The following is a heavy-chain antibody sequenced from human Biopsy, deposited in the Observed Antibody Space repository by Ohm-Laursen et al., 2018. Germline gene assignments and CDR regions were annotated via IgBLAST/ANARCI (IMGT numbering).Heavy chain of an antibody. Sequence: SSVKVSCKASGGTFSNYAISWARQAPGDGLEWMGGIIAVSGLVNYAPKFQGRVSITADKSTTTVYMELSNLKSEDTAVYYCATPFQYYDSWGGYPPFDHWGQGTLVTVSS. J-gene: IGHJ4*02. CDR2: IIAVSGLV. D-gene: IGHD3-3*01. CDR1: GGTFSNYA. CDR3: ATPFQYYDSWGGYPPFDH. V-gene: IGHV1-69*17.